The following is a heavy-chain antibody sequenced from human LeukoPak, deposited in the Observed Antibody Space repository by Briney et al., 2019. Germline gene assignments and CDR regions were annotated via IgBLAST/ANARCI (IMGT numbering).Heavy chain of an antibody. CDR2: INDSGRT. Sequence: SETLSLTCAVYGGSLSSYYWSWIRQPPGKGLEWIGEINDSGRTNYSPSLKSRVSISLDTSKNQFSLKLRSVTAADTAIYYCARRMYHIGWVLDYWGQGALVTVSS. CDR1: GGSLSSYY. J-gene: IGHJ4*02. CDR3: ARRMYHIGWVLDY. D-gene: IGHD6-19*01. V-gene: IGHV4-34*01.